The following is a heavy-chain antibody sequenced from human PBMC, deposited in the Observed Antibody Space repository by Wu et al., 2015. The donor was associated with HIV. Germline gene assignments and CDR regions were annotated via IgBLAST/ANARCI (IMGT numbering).Heavy chain of an antibody. CDR3: ARVPGGDDSSGYYLGYFQH. CDR1: GYTFTGYY. J-gene: IGHJ1*01. D-gene: IGHD3-22*01. CDR2: INPNSGGT. V-gene: IGHV1-2*02. Sequence: QVQLVQSGAEVKKPGASVKVSCKASGYTFTGYYMHWVRQAPGQGLEWMGWINPNSGGTNYAQKFQGRVTMTRDTSISTAYMELSRLRSDDTAVYYCARVPGGDDSSGYYLGYFQHWGQGTLVTVSS.